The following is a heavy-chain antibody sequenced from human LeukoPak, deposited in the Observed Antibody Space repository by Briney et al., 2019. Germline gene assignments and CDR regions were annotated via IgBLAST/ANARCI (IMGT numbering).Heavy chain of an antibody. J-gene: IGHJ4*02. D-gene: IGHD3-22*01. CDR1: GYTFTGYY. CDR3: ARARYYDSSGYFDY. Sequence: ASVKVSCKASGYTFTGYYMHWVRQAPGQGLEWMGWIKPNSGGTNYAQTFQSRVTMTRDTSISTAYLELSRLRSDDTAVYYCARARYYDSSGYFDYWGQGTLVSVSS. V-gene: IGHV1-2*02. CDR2: IKPNSGGT.